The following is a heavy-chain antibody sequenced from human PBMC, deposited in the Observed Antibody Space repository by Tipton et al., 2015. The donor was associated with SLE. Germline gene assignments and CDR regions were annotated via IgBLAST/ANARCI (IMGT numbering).Heavy chain of an antibody. CDR2: ISGSGGST. CDR1: GFTFSSYA. V-gene: IGHV3-23*01. Sequence: GSLRLSCAASGFTFSSYAMSWVRQAPGKGLEWVSAISGSGGSTYYADSVKGRFTISRDNSKNTLYLQMNSLRAEDTAVYYCAKARLGYCSGGSCYYFDYWGQGTLVTVSS. CDR3: AKARLGYCSGGSCYYFDY. D-gene: IGHD2-15*01. J-gene: IGHJ4*02.